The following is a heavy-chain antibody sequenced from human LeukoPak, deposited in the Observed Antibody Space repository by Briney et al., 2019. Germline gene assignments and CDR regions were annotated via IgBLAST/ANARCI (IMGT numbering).Heavy chain of an antibody. D-gene: IGHD3-9*01. Sequence: SETLSLTCTVSGGSISSSSYYWGWIRQPPGKGLEWIRSIYYSGSTYYNPSLKSRVTISVDTSKNQFSLKLSSVTAADTAVYYCARETGWGQGTLVTVSS. J-gene: IGHJ4*02. CDR2: IYYSGST. CDR3: ARETG. V-gene: IGHV4-39*07. CDR1: GGSISSSSYY.